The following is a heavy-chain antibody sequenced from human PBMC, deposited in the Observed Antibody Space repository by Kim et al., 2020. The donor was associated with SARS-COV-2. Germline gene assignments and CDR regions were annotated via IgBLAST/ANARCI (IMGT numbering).Heavy chain of an antibody. D-gene: IGHD1-26*01. CDR1: GYTFSSYA. J-gene: IGHJ4*01. CDR3: AKGQSGTRQERYSDY. CDR2: VSAAGLRT. V-gene: IGHV3-23*01. Sequence: GGSLRLSCAASGYTFSSYAMTWVRQAPGKGLEWVAAVSAAGLRTYYADSLKGRFIISRDNSKNTVNLQMNSLRPEDSAVYYCAKGQSGTRQERYSDYWG.